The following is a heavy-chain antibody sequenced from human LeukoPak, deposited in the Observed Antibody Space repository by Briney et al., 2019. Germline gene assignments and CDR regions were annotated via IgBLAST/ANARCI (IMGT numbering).Heavy chain of an antibody. CDR3: ARARGGGSYNWRDP. J-gene: IGHJ5*02. V-gene: IGHV3-30*08. CDR2: TSYDGSNK. D-gene: IGHD2-15*01. CDR1: ALTFSTYA. Sequence: GGSLRLSCAASALTFSTYAMHWVRHAPGEWLEWGAVTSYDGSNKYYADSVKGQFTITRDNAKNTLNLQMNMLRAEATDMYYCARARGGGSYNWRDPWGQGTLVTVSS.